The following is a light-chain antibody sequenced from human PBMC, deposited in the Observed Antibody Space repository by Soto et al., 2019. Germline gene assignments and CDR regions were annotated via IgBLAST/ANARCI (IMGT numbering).Light chain of an antibody. CDR1: SSDVGDYNY. V-gene: IGLV2-14*01. J-gene: IGLJ1*01. Sequence: QSALTQPASVSGSPGQSITISCTGTSSDVGDYNYVSWFQQHPGKAPKLMIYEDSNRPSGVSNRFSGSKSGNTASLTISGLQAEDEADYYCSSYTSITTLDVFGTGTKLTVL. CDR2: EDS. CDR3: SSYTSITTLDV.